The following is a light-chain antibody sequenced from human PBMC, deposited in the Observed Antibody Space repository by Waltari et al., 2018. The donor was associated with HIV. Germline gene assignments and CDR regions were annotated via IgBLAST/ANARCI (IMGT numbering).Light chain of an antibody. CDR1: GSNIGAGYD. J-gene: IGLJ3*02. CDR2: GNL. Sequence: QPVLTQPPSVSGAPGLGVTVSCTGSGSNIGAGYDVHWYQQLPGTAPKLLIYGNLNRPSWVPDRFSASKSGTSASLAITGLQPEDEADYYCQSYDSSLSAWVFGGGTKLTGL. V-gene: IGLV1-40*01. CDR3: QSYDSSLSAWV.